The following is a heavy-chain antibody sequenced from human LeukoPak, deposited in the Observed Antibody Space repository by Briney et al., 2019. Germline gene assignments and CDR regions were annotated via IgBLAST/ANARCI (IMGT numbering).Heavy chain of an antibody. J-gene: IGHJ4*02. CDR1: GFTVSSNY. CDR3: AKDIVAAGLFFDY. Sequence: GGSLRLSCAASGFTVSSNYMSWVRQAPGKGLEWVSVIYSGGSTYYADSVKGRFTISRDNSKNTLYLQMNSLRAEDTAVYYCAKDIVAAGLFFDYWGQGILVTVSS. D-gene: IGHD6-13*01. CDR2: IYSGGST. V-gene: IGHV3-53*01.